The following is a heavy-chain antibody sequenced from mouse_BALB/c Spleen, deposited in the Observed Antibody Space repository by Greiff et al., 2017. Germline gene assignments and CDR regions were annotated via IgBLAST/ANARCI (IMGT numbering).Heavy chain of an antibody. D-gene: IGHD1-1*01. CDR3: ARSDYGSTYWYFDV. J-gene: IGHJ1*01. Sequence: DVKLVESGGGLVQPGGSRKLSCAASGFTFSSFGMHWVRQAPEKGLEWVAYISSGSSTIYYADTVKGRFTISRDNPKNTLFLQMTSLRSEDTAMYYCARSDYGSTYWYFDVWGAGTTVTVSS. CDR1: GFTFSSFG. CDR2: ISSGSSTI. V-gene: IGHV5-17*02.